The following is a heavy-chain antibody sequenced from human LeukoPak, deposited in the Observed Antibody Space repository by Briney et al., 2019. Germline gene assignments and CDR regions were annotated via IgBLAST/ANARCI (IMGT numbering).Heavy chain of an antibody. Sequence: SETLSLTCTVSGGSISSYYWSWIRHPPGKGLEWIGYIYYSGSTNYNPSLKSRVTISVDTSKNQFSLKLSSVTAADTAVYYCAREDYYYYYGMDVWGQGTTVTVSS. CDR2: IYYSGST. V-gene: IGHV4-59*01. CDR1: GGSISSYY. J-gene: IGHJ6*02. CDR3: AREDYYYYYGMDV.